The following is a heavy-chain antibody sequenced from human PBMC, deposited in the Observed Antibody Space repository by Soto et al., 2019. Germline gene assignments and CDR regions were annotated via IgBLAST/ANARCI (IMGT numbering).Heavy chain of an antibody. Sequence: GGSLRLSCAASGFTFSSYAMSWVRQAPGKGLECVSGISGSGGNTYYADSVKGRFTISRDNSKNMLYLQMNSLRAEDTAVYYCAKRLTTVTTVFDCSGQGTLVTVSS. CDR1: GFTFSSYA. V-gene: IGHV3-23*01. CDR2: ISGSGGNT. CDR3: AKRLTTVTTVFDC. J-gene: IGHJ4*02. D-gene: IGHD4-17*01.